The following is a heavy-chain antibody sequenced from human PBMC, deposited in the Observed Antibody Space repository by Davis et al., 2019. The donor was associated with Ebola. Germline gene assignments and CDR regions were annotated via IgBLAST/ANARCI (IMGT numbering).Heavy chain of an antibody. CDR3: ARFLEWKADY. V-gene: IGHV5-51*01. J-gene: IGHJ4*02. CDR2: IFPGDSDT. Sequence: KVSCKGSGYSFTNYWIVWVRQMPGKGLECMGIIFPGDSDTRYSPSFQGQVTISADKSITTAYLQWSSLKASDTAMYYCARFLEWKADYWGQGTLVTVSS. D-gene: IGHD3-3*01. CDR1: GYSFTNYW.